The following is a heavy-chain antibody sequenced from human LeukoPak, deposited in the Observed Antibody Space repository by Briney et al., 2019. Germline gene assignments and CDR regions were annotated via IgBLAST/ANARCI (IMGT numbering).Heavy chain of an antibody. CDR1: GFSFSSYS. D-gene: IGHD3-10*01. CDR3: ARGGSGRTQDDTYDI. CDR2: ISSGSSYI. J-gene: IGHJ3*02. Sequence: PGGCLRLSCAASGFSFSSYSMNWVRQAPGKGLEWVSIISSGSSYIFYADSVKGRFTISRDNAKNSLYLQMDSLRAEDTAVYSCARGGSGRTQDDTYDIWGQGTKVTVSS. V-gene: IGHV3-21*01.